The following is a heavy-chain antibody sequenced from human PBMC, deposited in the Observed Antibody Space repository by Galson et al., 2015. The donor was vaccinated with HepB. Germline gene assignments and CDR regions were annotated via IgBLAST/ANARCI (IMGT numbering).Heavy chain of an antibody. CDR2: INPKSGVT. J-gene: IGHJ3*02. CDR3: ASRCFEDGHTAGDAFDI. Sequence: SVKVSCKASGYTFTGYYMHWVRQAPGQGLEWMGWINPKSGVTNYTQTIQGRVTMTRDTSISTAYMELSRLRSDDTAVYYCASRCFEDGHTAGDAFDIWGQGTMVSVSS. V-gene: IGHV1-2*02. CDR1: GYTFTGYY. D-gene: IGHD3-9*01.